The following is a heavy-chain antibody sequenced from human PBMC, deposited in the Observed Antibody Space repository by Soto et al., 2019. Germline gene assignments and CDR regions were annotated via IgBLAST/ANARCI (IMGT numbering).Heavy chain of an antibody. CDR1: GFSFSSDV. CDR2: ISGSGDFT. J-gene: IGHJ4*02. CDR3: ANGVVPAASTVVN. D-gene: IGHD2-2*01. Sequence: EVQLLESGGGLVQPGGSLRLSCAGAGFSFSSDVLTWVRQAPGKGLEGVSVISGSGDFTFYADSAKGRFTISRDNSKNTRYLQRNGLRAEDTAVYYWANGVVPAASTVVNWGEGTLGTVCS. V-gene: IGHV3-23*01.